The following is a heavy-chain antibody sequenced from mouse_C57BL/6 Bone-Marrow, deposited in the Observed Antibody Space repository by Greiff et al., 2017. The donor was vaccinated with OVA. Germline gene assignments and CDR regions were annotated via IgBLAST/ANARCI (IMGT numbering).Heavy chain of an antibody. J-gene: IGHJ1*03. CDR1: GFSLTSYG. Sequence: VQLKESGPGLVQPSQSLSITCTVSGFSLTSYGVHWVRQSPGKGLEWLGVIWSGGSTDYNAAFISRLSISKDNSKSHVFFKMNSLQAEDTDIDYCASLYGSKYFDVWGTGTTVTVSS. CDR2: IWSGGST. V-gene: IGHV2-2*01. D-gene: IGHD1-1*01. CDR3: ASLYGSKYFDV.